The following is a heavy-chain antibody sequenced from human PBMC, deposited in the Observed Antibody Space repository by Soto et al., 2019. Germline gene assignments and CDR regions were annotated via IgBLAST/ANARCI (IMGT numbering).Heavy chain of an antibody. J-gene: IGHJ4*02. D-gene: IGHD5-12*01. CDR3: AKGGYSGYLDY. CDR1: GGSISIYY. V-gene: IGHV4-59*01. Sequence: SETLSLTCTVSGGSISIYYWSWIRQPPGKGLEWIGYFYYSGSTNYNPSLKSRVTTSADTSKNQFSLRLSSVTAADTAVYYCAKGGYSGYLDYWGQGTLVTVSS. CDR2: FYYSGST.